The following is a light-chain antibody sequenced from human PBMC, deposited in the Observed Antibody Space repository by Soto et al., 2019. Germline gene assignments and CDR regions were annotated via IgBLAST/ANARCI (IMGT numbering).Light chain of an antibody. CDR2: DAS. J-gene: IGKJ5*01. V-gene: IGKV1-33*01. CDR1: QNINNY. CDR3: QQYETIPT. Sequence: DIQMTQSPSSLSASVGDRVTITCQPSQNINNYFNWYQQXPGRAPKLLIYDASNFEAGGPSRFRGSGSGTDFTFTISRLKPEDIATYYCQQYETIPTFGQGTRLAI.